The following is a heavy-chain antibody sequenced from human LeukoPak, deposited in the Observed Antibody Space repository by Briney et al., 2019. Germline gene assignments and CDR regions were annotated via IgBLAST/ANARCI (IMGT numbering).Heavy chain of an antibody. J-gene: IGHJ4*02. Sequence: SETLSLTCAVYGGSFSGYYWSWIRQPPGKGLEWIGEINHSGSTNYNPSLKSRVTISVDTSKNQFSLKLSSVTAADTAVYYCASLPYCTNGVCSTNYFDYWGQGTLVTASS. V-gene: IGHV4-34*01. CDR2: INHSGST. D-gene: IGHD2-8*01. CDR1: GGSFSGYY. CDR3: ASLPYCTNGVCSTNYFDY.